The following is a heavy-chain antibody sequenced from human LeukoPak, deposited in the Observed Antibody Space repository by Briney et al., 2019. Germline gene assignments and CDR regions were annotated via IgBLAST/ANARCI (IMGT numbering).Heavy chain of an antibody. V-gene: IGHV3-74*01. J-gene: IGHJ4*02. D-gene: IGHD2/OR15-2a*01. Sequence: GGSLRLSCAASRFIFTNYWIHWVRQAPGKGLVWVSRVNNDGSATSYADSVKGRFTISRDSAKNTVYLHMNSLRVEDTAVYYCTSFFETNWGQGTLVTVSS. CDR2: VNNDGSAT. CDR1: RFIFTNYW. CDR3: TSFFETN.